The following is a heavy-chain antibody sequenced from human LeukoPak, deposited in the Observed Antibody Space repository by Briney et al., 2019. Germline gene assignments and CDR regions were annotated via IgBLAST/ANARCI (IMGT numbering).Heavy chain of an antibody. Sequence: GGSLRLSCAASGFTFSDYYINWVRQAPGKGLEWVARFRNKANSYTTEYVASVRGRFTIARDESKNSRYMQMNSLTPEDRAVYYCDIPRRGGSPFDQWGQGTLVPVSS. V-gene: IGHV3-72*01. J-gene: IGHJ4*02. CDR3: DIPRRGGSPFDQ. CDR2: FRNKANSYTT. CDR1: GFTFSDYY.